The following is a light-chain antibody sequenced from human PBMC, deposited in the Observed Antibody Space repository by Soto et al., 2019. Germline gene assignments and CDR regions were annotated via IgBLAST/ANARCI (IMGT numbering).Light chain of an antibody. CDR1: QSVLYSSNNKNY. CDR2: WAS. J-gene: IGKJ4*01. Sequence: DIVMTQSPDSLAVSLGERATINCKSSQSVLYSSNNKNYLAWYQQRPGQPPKLLIYWASTRESGVPDRFSGSGSGTEFTPTINSLQAEDVAVYYCQQYYSVPLTFGGGTKVEI. V-gene: IGKV4-1*01. CDR3: QQYYSVPLT.